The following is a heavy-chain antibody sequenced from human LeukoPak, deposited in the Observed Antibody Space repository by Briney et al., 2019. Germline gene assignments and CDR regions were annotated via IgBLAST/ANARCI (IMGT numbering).Heavy chain of an antibody. J-gene: IGHJ5*02. Sequence: GGSLRLSCAASGFTFSSYAMSWVRQAPGKGLEWVANINQDGSEKYYVGSVKGRFTISRDNARNSLYLQMNSLRAEDTALYYCARDRGGWFDPWGQGTLVTVSS. CDR2: INQDGSEK. CDR3: ARDRGGWFDP. D-gene: IGHD3-10*01. CDR1: GFTFSSYA. V-gene: IGHV3-7*03.